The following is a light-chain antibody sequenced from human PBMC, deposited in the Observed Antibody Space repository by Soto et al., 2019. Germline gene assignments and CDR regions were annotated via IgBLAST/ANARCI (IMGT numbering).Light chain of an antibody. Sequence: QSVLTQPASVSGSPGQSITISCTGTTYDIGYYDYVSWYQQHPGKAPKLIIYDVTYRPSGASDRFSGSKSGNTASLTISGLQAEDEAEYYCSSYTTSSTLVFGGGTKVTV. CDR2: DVT. CDR1: TYDIGYYDY. CDR3: SSYTTSSTLV. J-gene: IGLJ2*01. V-gene: IGLV2-14*03.